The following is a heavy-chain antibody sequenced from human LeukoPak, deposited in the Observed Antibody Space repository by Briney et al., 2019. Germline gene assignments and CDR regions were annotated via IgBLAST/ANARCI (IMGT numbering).Heavy chain of an antibody. J-gene: IGHJ5*02. V-gene: IGHV4-59*08. CDR3: ARRDESSGYYYWFDP. CDR1: GGSISNYY. Sequence: SETLSLTCTVSGGSISNYYWNWIRQPPGKGLEWIGYISYSGSTNYNPSLKSRVTISVDTSKNQFSLKLTSVTAADTAVYYCARRDESSGYYYWFDPRGQGTLVTVSS. D-gene: IGHD3-22*01. CDR2: ISYSGST.